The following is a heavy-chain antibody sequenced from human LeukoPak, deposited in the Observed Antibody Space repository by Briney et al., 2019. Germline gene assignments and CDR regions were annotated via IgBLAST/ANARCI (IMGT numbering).Heavy chain of an antibody. CDR2: IYPGDSDT. V-gene: IGHV5-51*01. CDR3: ALMGVGTTDYFDY. CDR1: GYSFTSYW. D-gene: IGHD1-26*01. Sequence: GDSLKISCKGSGYSFTSYWIAWVRQMPGKGLEWMGIIYPGDSDTKYSPSFQGQVTVSADKSIGTAYLQWSSLKASDTAIYYCALMGVGTTDYFDYWGQGTLVTVSS. J-gene: IGHJ4*02.